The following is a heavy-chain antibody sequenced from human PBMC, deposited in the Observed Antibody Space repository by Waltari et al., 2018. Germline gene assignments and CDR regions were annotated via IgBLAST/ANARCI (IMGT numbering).Heavy chain of an antibody. CDR2: IYHSGST. D-gene: IGHD2-21*02. V-gene: IGHV4-38-2*01. J-gene: IGHJ4*02. CDR1: GYSISSGYY. CDR3: ARKPTARGYYFDY. Sequence: QVQLQESGPGLVKPSETLSLTCAVSGYSISSGYYWGWIWQPPGKGLEWIGSIYHSGSTYYNPSLKSRVTISVDTSKNQFSLKLSSVTAADTAVYYCARKPTARGYYFDYWGQGTLVTVSS.